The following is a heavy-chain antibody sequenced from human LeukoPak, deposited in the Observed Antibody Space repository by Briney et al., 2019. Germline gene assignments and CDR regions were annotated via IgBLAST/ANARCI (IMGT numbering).Heavy chain of an antibody. J-gene: IGHJ4*01. CDR1: GLSFSSYA. V-gene: IGHV3-30-3*01. D-gene: IGHD3-3*01. CDR3: AGGPGFLIDC. CDR2: ISYDGTEK. Sequence: GGSLRLSCAASGLSFSSYAMHWVRQAPGKGLEWVAVISYDGTEKYYGDFVKGRFTISRDNSKNTLYLQMNSLRAEDTALYYCAGGPGFLIDCWGHGTLVTVSS.